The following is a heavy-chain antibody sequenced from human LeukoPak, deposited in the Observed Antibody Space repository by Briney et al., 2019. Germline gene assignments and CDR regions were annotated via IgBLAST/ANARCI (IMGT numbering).Heavy chain of an antibody. CDR3: AADPSQGAAGGR. CDR1: GFTFTSSA. CDR2: IVVGSGNT. Sequence: GTSVKVSCKASGFTFTSSAMQWVRQAGGQRLECRGWIVVGSGNTNYAQKCQERVTITRDMSTRTAYMELSSLRSEDTAVYYCAADPSQGAAGGRWGQGTLVTVSS. J-gene: IGHJ4*02. D-gene: IGHD6-13*01. V-gene: IGHV1-58*02.